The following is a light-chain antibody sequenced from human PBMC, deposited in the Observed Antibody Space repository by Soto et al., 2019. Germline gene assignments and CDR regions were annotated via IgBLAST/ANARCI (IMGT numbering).Light chain of an antibody. CDR2: SAS. Sequence: DIQMTQSPSSLSASVGDRVTITCRASQTINKNLNWYQQKPGQAPNLLIYSASDFQSGVPSRFSGSGSGTEFTLTISGLQPEDFAPYYCQQSFSTPYTFGKGTELEI. J-gene: IGKJ2*01. CDR1: QTINKN. CDR3: QQSFSTPYT. V-gene: IGKV1-39*01.